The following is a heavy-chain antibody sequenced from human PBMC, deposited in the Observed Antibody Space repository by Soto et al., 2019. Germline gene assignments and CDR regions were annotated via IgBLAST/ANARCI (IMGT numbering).Heavy chain of an antibody. CDR2: VNHSGTT. CDR3: ARGIGYCSSINCYSSRRLRFDS. Sequence: QVQLQQWGAGLLKPSETLSLTCAVYGGSFSGYYWTWIRQSPEKGLEWIGEVNHSGTTYYNPSHNARVTTAVLTPKSQFSLKMSSVTAADTAVDYCARGIGYCSSINCYSSRRLRFDSWGQGTLVTVSS. V-gene: IGHV4-34*01. CDR1: GGSFSGYY. J-gene: IGHJ4*02. D-gene: IGHD2-2*01.